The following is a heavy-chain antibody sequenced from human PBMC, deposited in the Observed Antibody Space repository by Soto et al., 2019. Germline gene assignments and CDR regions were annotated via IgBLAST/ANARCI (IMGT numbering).Heavy chain of an antibody. CDR2: ISYDGATK. CDR3: ANGGLGSSFDY. V-gene: IGHV3-30*18. Sequence: GGSLRLSCAASGLTFNTFGMNWVRQAPGKGLEWVALISYDGATKYYADSVKGRFTISRDNSKNTLYLQMNSLRVEDTALYHCANGGLGSSFDYWGQGTPVTVSS. CDR1: GLTFNTFG. D-gene: IGHD1-26*01. J-gene: IGHJ4*02.